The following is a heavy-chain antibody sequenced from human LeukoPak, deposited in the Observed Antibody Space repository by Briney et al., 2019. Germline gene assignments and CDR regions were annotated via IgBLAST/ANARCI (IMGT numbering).Heavy chain of an antibody. D-gene: IGHD5-18*01. Sequence: GGSLRLSCTASGFTFGDYAMSWVRQAPGKGLEWVGFIRSKAYGGTTEYAASVKGRFTISRDDSKSIAYLQMNSLKTEDTAVYYCTRGLWFVGGHYYYYYMDVWGKGTTVTISS. CDR2: IRSKAYGGTT. CDR1: GFTFGDYA. J-gene: IGHJ6*03. CDR3: TRGLWFVGGHYYYYYMDV. V-gene: IGHV3-49*04.